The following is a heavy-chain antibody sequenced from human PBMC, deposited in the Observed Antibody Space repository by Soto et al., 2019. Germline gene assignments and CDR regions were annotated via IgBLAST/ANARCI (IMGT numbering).Heavy chain of an antibody. Sequence: QITLKESGPTLVKPTQTLTLTCTVSGFSLSTSGVGVGWIRQPPGKALEWLALIYWDDDKRYSPSLKSRLTITKDTSKNQVVLTMSNMDPVDTATYYCAHNSNGAGRRLWFDPWGQGTLVTVSS. J-gene: IGHJ5*02. D-gene: IGHD3-10*01. CDR1: GFSLSTSGVG. CDR3: AHNSNGAGRRLWFDP. V-gene: IGHV2-5*02. CDR2: IYWDDDK.